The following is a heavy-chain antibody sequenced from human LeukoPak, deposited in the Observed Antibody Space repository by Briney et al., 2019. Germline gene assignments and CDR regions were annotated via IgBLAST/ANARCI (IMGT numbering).Heavy chain of an antibody. CDR2: ISAYNSNT. CDR1: GYTFTSYD. CDR3: ARDLMTPPGILYDY. J-gene: IGHJ4*02. Sequence: ASVKVSCKASGYTFTSYDISWVRQAPGQGLERLGWISAYNSNTNYAQKFQGRVTMTTDSSTSTAYMELRSLRSDDTAVYYCARDLMTPPGILYDYWGQGTLVTVSS. V-gene: IGHV1-18*01. D-gene: IGHD1-26*01.